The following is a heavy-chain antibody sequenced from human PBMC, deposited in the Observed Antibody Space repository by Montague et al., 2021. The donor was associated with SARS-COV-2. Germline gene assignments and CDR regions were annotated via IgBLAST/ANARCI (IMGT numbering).Heavy chain of an antibody. CDR3: ARLVETYYYYYGMDV. CDR1: GGSISSSSYY. J-gene: IGHJ6*02. CDR2: IYYSGCT. V-gene: IGHV4-39*01. Sequence: SETLSLTCTVSGGSISSSSYYWGWIRQPPGKGLEWIGSIYYSGCTYYNPSLKSRVTISVDTSKNQFSLKLSSATAADTAVYYCARLVETYYYYYGMDVWGQGTTVAVSS. D-gene: IGHD4-23*01.